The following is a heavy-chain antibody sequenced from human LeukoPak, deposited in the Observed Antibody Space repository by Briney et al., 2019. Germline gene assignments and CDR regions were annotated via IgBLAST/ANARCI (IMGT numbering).Heavy chain of an antibody. CDR2: IYPGDSDT. D-gene: IGHD3-22*01. V-gene: IGHV5-51*01. Sequence: GAALQISCQGSGCSFTSYWIGWGRPLAGKGLGWMGIIYPGDSDTRYSPSFQGQVTISADKSNSTAYLQWSSLKASDTAMYYCARQAYDSSGYPDYWGQGTLVTVSS. J-gene: IGHJ4*02. CDR1: GCSFTSYW. CDR3: ARQAYDSSGYPDY.